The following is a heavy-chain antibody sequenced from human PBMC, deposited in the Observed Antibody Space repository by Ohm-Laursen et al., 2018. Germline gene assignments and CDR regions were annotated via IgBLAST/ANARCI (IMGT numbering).Heavy chain of an antibody. J-gene: IGHJ4*02. CDR1: GFTFSSYG. V-gene: IGHV3-30*18. CDR3: AKSRGYYDSSPFDY. D-gene: IGHD3-22*01. CDR2: ISYDGSNK. Sequence: SLRLSCAASGFTFSSYGMHWVRQAPGKGLEWVVVISYDGSNKYYADSVKGRFTISRDNSKNTLYLQMNSLRAEDTAVYYCAKSRGYYDSSPFDYWGQGTLVTVSS.